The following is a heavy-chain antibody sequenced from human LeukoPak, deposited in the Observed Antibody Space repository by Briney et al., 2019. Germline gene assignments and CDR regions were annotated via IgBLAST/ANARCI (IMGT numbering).Heavy chain of an antibody. CDR1: GGSITNYY. V-gene: IGHV4-59*08. D-gene: IGHD2/OR15-2a*01. CDR3: ARHGKGVTYFYTFDI. Sequence: SETLSLTCTVSGGSITNYYWSWIRQPPGEGLEWIGYVYASGATNSNPSLKSRGTISVDTCKNQFSLKLSSVTAADTAVYYCARHGKGVTYFYTFDIWGQGTVVAVSS. CDR2: VYASGAT. J-gene: IGHJ3*02.